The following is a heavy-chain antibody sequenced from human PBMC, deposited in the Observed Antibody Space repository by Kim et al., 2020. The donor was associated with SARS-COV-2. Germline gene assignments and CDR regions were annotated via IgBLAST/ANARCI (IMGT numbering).Heavy chain of an antibody. J-gene: IGHJ6*02. V-gene: IGHV1-69*13. CDR1: GGTFSSYA. Sequence: SVKVSCKASGGTFSSYAISWVRQAPGQGLEWMGGIIPIFGTANYAQKFQGRVTITADESTSTAYMELSSLRSEDTAVYYCAREVRSLELRYYGMDVWGQGTTVTVSS. CDR2: IIPIFGTA. D-gene: IGHD1-7*01. CDR3: AREVRSLELRYYGMDV.